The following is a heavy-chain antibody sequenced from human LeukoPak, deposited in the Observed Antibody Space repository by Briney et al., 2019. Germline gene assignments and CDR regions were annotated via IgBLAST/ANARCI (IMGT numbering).Heavy chain of an antibody. CDR1: GFTFSSYS. D-gene: IGHD5-18*01. CDR3: ARVDTAMVGFDY. CDR2: ISSSSSYI. J-gene: IGHJ4*02. V-gene: IGHV3-21*01. Sequence: GGSLRLSCAASGFTFSSYSMNWVRQAPGKGLEWVSSISSSSSYIYYADSVKGRFTISRDNAKNSLYLQMNSLRAEDTAVYYCARVDTAMVGFDYWGQGTLVTVSS.